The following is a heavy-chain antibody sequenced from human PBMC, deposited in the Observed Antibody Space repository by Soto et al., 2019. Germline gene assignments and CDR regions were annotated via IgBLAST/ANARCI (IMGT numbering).Heavy chain of an antibody. CDR1: YGSIISGAYY. CDR3: ARGFSNYGGYYFDY. V-gene: IGHV4-31*02. J-gene: IGHJ4*02. D-gene: IGHD3-10*01. CDR2: IHYSGSA. Sequence: SETLSLTCIFSYGSIISGAYYWSWIRQHPGTGLEWIGYIHYSGSAYYNPSLKSRAAVSVDTSRNHFSLKLSSVTAADTAIYYCARGFSNYGGYYFDYWGQGTLVTVSS.